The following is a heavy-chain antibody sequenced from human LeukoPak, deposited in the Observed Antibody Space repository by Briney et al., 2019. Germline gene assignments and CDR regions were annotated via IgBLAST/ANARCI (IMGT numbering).Heavy chain of an antibody. CDR1: GFALSSHW. D-gene: IGHD3-22*01. J-gene: IGHJ4*02. CDR3: AKGQAYYYDSSGYVDY. Sequence: GGSLRLSCAASGFALSSHWMTWVRQVPGRGPEWVANVNRDGSETYYLDSVKGRFTISKDNAKNSLYLQMNSLRAEDTAVYYCAKGQAYYYDSSGYVDYWGQGTLVTVSS. V-gene: IGHV3-7*01. CDR2: VNRDGSET.